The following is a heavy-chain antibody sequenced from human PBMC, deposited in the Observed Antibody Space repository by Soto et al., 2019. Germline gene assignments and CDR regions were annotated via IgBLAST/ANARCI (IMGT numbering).Heavy chain of an antibody. CDR2: MSHSGGT. J-gene: IGHJ3*02. V-gene: IGHV4-34*01. Sequence: QVQLQQWGAGLLKPSETLSLTCAVFGGSVNSGNYYWSWIRQPPGKGLEWIGEMSHSGGTHFNPSRKSRVTISVDTSKNQFSLKMSSVTAADTALYYCARVERGTATPVVDAFDIWGPGTMVTVSS. CDR1: GGSVNSGNYY. D-gene: IGHD2-21*02. CDR3: ARVERGTATPVVDAFDI.